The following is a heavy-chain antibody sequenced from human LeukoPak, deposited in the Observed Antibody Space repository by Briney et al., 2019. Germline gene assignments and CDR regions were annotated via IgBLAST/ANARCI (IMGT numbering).Heavy chain of an antibody. CDR3: ARGCYYERSGYCPFDY. V-gene: IGHV3-53*01. CDR2: IYSGGGT. Sequence: GGSLRLSCAASGFIVSNNYMNWVRQAPGKGLEWVSIIYSGGGTYYADSVKGRFTISRGNSKTTLYLQMNSLRADDTAVYYCARGCYYERSGYCPFDYWGPGTLVTVSS. D-gene: IGHD3-22*01. J-gene: IGHJ4*02. CDR1: GFIVSNNY.